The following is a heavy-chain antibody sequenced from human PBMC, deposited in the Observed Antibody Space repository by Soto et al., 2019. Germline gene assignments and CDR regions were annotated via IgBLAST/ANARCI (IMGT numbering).Heavy chain of an antibody. Sequence: QMQLVQSGPEVKKPGASVKVSCKASGFTFTSSAVQWVRQARGQRLEWIGWIVVGSGNTNYAQKFQERVTITRDMSTSTAYRELSSLRSEDTAVYYCAAKVAGIVVVPAAMGFYWCQGTLVTVSS. V-gene: IGHV1-58*01. CDR2: IVVGSGNT. D-gene: IGHD2-2*01. CDR1: GFTFTSSA. J-gene: IGHJ4*02. CDR3: AAKVAGIVVVPAAMGFY.